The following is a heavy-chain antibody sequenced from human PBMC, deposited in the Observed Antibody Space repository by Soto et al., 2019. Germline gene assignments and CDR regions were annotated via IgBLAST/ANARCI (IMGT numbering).Heavy chain of an antibody. J-gene: IGHJ5*02. CDR2: ISGSGGST. CDR1: GFTFSSYA. CDR3: AKVIGYCSGGSCFGCFDP. D-gene: IGHD2-15*01. Sequence: GGSMRLSCAASGFTFSSYAMSWVRQAPGKGLEWVSAISGSGGSTYYADSVKGRFTISRDNSKNTLYLQMNSLRAEDTAVYYCAKVIGYCSGGSCFGCFDPWGYGTLVTV. V-gene: IGHV3-23*01.